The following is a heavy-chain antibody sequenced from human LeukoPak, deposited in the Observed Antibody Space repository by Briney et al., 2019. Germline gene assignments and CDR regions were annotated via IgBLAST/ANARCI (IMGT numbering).Heavy chain of an antibody. V-gene: IGHV3-23*01. D-gene: IGHD3-10*02. CDR2: ISSSGGTT. CDR3: AELGITMIGGV. Sequence: PGGSLRLSCAASGFTFSSYGMSWVRQAPGRGLEWVAAISSSGGTTYYADSVMGRFTISRDNSKNTLYLQMNSLRAEDTAVYYCAELGITMIGGVWGKGTTVTISS. J-gene: IGHJ6*04. CDR1: GFTFSSYG.